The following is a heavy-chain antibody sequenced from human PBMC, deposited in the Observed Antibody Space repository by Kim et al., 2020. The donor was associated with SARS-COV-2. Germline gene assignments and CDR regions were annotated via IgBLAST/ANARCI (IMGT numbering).Heavy chain of an antibody. CDR3: ARDSDPDY. CDR1: GYNFNDHY. V-gene: IGHV1-2*02. Sequence: ASVKVSCKVSGYNFNDHYIHWVRQAPGQGLEWMGWINPNGGETKYAEKFHGKASMTRDMSTNTAYVELYSLSFDVTAVYYCARDSDPDYWGQGTLVTVSS. J-gene: IGHJ4*02. CDR2: INPNGGET.